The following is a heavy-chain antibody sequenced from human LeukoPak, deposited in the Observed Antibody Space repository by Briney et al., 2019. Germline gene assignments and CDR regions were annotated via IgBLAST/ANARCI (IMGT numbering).Heavy chain of an antibody. Sequence: SVKVSCKASGGTFSSYAISWVRQAPGQGLEWMGGIIPIFGTANYAQKFQGRVTFTADESTSTAYMELSSLRSEDTAVYYCARDQYRQYQLLSANWFDPWGQGTLVTVSS. D-gene: IGHD2-2*01. CDR1: GGTFSSYA. V-gene: IGHV1-69*01. CDR3: ARDQYRQYQLLSANWFDP. J-gene: IGHJ5*02. CDR2: IIPIFGTA.